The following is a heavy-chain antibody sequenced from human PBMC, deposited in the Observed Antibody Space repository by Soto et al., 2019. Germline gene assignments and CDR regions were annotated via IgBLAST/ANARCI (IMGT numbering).Heavy chain of an antibody. CDR1: GFNFSSYA. J-gene: IGHJ5*01. CDR2: ISGSGGST. D-gene: IGHD1-26*01. CDR3: ARGGNYYLS. Sequence: PGGSLRLSCTAAGFNFSSYAMSWVRQAPGKGLEWVSAISGSGGSTYYADSVKGRITISRDNSKNTLYLQMNSLRAEDTAVYYCARGGNYYLSWGQGTLVTVSS. V-gene: IGHV3-23*01.